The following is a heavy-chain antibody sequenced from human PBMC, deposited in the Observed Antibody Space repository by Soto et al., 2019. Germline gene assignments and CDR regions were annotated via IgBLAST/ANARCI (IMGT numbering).Heavy chain of an antibody. CDR2: TYYRSKWYN. CDR3: ARDLPGYSGYDYHNWFDP. D-gene: IGHD5-12*01. Sequence: PSQTLSLTCAISWDRVSSNSAAWNWIRPSPSRGLEWLGRTYYRSKWYNDYAVSVKSRITINPDTSKNQFSLQLNSVTPEDTAVYYCARDLPGYSGYDYHNWFDPWGQGTLVTVSS. J-gene: IGHJ5*02. CDR1: WDRVSSNSAA. V-gene: IGHV6-1*01.